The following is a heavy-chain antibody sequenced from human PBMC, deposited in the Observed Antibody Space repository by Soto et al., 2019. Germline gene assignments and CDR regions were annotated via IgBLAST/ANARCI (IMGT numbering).Heavy chain of an antibody. CDR3: ARAHYYYGMDV. CDR2: IYQSGSS. J-gene: IGHJ6*01. Sequence: KTPETRSLTSGVSGGSISSGGYSWNWIRQPPGKGLEWIGYIYQSGSSYYNPSLKSRVTISIDRSKNQFSLKLSSVTAADTAMYYCARAHYYYGMDVWGQGTTVTVSS. CDR1: GGSISSGGYS. V-gene: IGHV4-30-2*01.